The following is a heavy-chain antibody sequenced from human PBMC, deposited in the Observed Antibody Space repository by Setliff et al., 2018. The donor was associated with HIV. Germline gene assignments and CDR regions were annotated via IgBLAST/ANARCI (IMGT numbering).Heavy chain of an antibody. D-gene: IGHD3-10*01. Sequence: PSETLSLTCAVSRGSICSDNWWTWLRQPPGKGLEWIGEIYHSGSTNYNASLKSRVTISIDKSKNQFSLKLSSVTAADTAVYYCARHHPLKQWFFIDLWGQGSLVTV. J-gene: IGHJ5*02. CDR1: RGSICSDNW. CDR3: ARHHPLKQWFFIDL. CDR2: IYHSGST. V-gene: IGHV4-4*02.